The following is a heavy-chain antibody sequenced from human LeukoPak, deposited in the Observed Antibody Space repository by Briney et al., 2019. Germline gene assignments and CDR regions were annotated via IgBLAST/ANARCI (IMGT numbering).Heavy chain of an antibody. CDR2: IYSGGST. J-gene: IGHJ4*02. CDR3: ARDTIFGVVPFDY. V-gene: IGHV3-66*01. Sequence: PGGSLRLSCAASEFSVGSNYMTWVRQAPGKGLEWVSLIYSGGSTYYADSVKGRFTISRDNAKNSLYLQMNSLRAEDTAVYYCARDTIFGVVPFDYWGQGTLVTVSS. CDR1: EFSVGSNY. D-gene: IGHD3-3*01.